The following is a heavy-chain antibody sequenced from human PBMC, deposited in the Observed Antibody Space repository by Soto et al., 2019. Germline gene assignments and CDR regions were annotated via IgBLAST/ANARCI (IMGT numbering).Heavy chain of an antibody. CDR2: ISSSSSYI. CDR1: GFIFSSYS. V-gene: IGHV3-21*01. Sequence: GGSLRLSCAASGFIFSSYSMNWVRQAPGKGLEWVSSISSSSSYIYYADSVKGRFTISRDNAKNSLYLQMNSLRAEDTAVYYCAREADSGWYYFDYWGQGTLVTVS. D-gene: IGHD6-19*01. J-gene: IGHJ4*02. CDR3: AREADSGWYYFDY.